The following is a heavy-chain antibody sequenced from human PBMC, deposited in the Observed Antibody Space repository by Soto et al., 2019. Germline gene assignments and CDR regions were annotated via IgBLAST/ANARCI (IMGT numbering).Heavy chain of an antibody. D-gene: IGHD1-1*01. CDR2: IWYDGSNK. CDR1: GFTFSSYG. Sequence: QVQLVESGGGVVQPGRSLRLSCAASGFTFSSYGMHWVRQAPGKGLEWVAVIWYDGSNKHYADSVKGRFTISRDNSKNTLYLQMNSLRAEDTAVYYCATGTTGALGYWGQGTLVTVSS. V-gene: IGHV3-33*01. CDR3: ATGTTGALGY. J-gene: IGHJ4*02.